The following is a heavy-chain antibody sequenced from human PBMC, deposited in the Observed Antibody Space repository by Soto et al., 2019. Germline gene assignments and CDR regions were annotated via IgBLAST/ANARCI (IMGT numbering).Heavy chain of an antibody. J-gene: IGHJ3*02. CDR3: ARDRGYPDAFDI. CDR2: INSDESST. V-gene: IGHV3-74*01. CDR1: GFTFGPFW. Sequence: GGSLRLSCAASGFTFGPFWMHWVRQAPGKGLVWVSHINSDESSTNYADSVKGRFTISRDNAKNTLYLQMSSLRAEDTAVYYCARDRGYPDAFDIWGRGTMVTVSS. D-gene: IGHD5-18*01.